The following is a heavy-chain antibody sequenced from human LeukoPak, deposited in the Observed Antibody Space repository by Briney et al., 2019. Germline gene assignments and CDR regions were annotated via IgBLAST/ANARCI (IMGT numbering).Heavy chain of an antibody. J-gene: IGHJ4*02. CDR1: GFTFSSYA. CDR2: IGGIDGST. CDR3: AKEASNGLNDY. Sequence: PGGSLRLSCAASGFTFSSYAITWVRQAPGKGLEWVSGIGGIDGSTYYADSVKGRFTISRDNSRNTVYLQMNSLRDEDTAVYFCAKEASNGLNDYWGQGTLVTVSS. V-gene: IGHV3-23*01. D-gene: IGHD6-19*01.